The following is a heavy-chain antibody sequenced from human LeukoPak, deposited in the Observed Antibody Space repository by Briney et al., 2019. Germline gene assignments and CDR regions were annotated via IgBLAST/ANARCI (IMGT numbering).Heavy chain of an antibody. CDR3: ARGVVIVVAHDAFDI. Sequence: GASVKVSCKASGYTFTSYGISWVRQAPGQGLEWMGWISAYNGNTNYAQKFQGRVTMTRNTSISTAYMELSSLRSEDTAVYYCARGVVIVVAHDAFDIWGQGTMVTVSS. D-gene: IGHD3-22*01. CDR1: GYTFTSYG. V-gene: IGHV1-18*01. CDR2: ISAYNGNT. J-gene: IGHJ3*02.